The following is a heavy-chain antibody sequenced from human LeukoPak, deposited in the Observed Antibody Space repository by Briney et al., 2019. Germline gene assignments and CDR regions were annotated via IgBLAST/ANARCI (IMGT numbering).Heavy chain of an antibody. CDR1: GLTFSSYA. V-gene: IGHV3-64*01. Sequence: PGGSLRLSCAASGLTFSSYAMHWVRQAPGKGLDYVSSISSNGGSTYYGNSVKGRFTISRDNSKNTLYLQMGSLRAEDMAVYYCARDRAQMASDTFDIWGQGTMVTVSS. CDR2: ISSNGGST. J-gene: IGHJ3*02. D-gene: IGHD5-24*01. CDR3: ARDRAQMASDTFDI.